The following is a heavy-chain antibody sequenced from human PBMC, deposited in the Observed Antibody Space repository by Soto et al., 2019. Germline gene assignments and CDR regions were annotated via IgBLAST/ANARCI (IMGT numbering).Heavy chain of an antibody. CDR3: ARRGSSSWYGY. D-gene: IGHD6-13*01. V-gene: IGHV4-39*01. Sequence: QLQLQESGPGLVKPSETLSLTCTVSGGSISSSSYYWGWIRQPPGKGLEWIGSIYYSGRPYYNPSLKRRVTISVDTPKNQCSLKLGSGTAADTAVYYCARRGSSSWYGYWGQGTLVTVSS. CDR1: GGSISSSSYY. CDR2: IYYSGRP. J-gene: IGHJ4*02.